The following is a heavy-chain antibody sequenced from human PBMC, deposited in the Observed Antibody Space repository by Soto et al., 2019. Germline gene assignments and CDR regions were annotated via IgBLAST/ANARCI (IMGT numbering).Heavy chain of an antibody. D-gene: IGHD6-6*01. J-gene: IGHJ6*02. V-gene: IGHV1-69*13. CDR3: ASISYGSSFNKEGYYYYGMDV. Sequence: GASVKVSCKASGGTFSSYAISWVRQAPGQGLEWMGGIIPIFGTANYAQKFQGRVTITADESTSTAYMELSSLRSEDTAVYYCASISYGSSFNKEGYYYYGMDVWGQGTTVTVSS. CDR2: IIPIFGTA. CDR1: GGTFSSYA.